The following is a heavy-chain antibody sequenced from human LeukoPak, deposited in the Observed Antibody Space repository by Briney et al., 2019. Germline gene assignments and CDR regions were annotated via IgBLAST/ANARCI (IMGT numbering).Heavy chain of an antibody. CDR1: GGTFSSYA. CDR2: IIPIFGTA. CDR3: ARGYTIFGVVRDAFYWFDP. J-gene: IGHJ5*02. D-gene: IGHD3-3*01. V-gene: IGHV1-69*06. Sequence: GSSVKVSCKASGGTFSSYAISWVRQAPGQGLEWMGRIIPIFGTANYAQKFQGRVTITADKSTSTAYMELSSLRSEDTAVYYCARGYTIFGVVRDAFYWFDPWGQGTLVTVSS.